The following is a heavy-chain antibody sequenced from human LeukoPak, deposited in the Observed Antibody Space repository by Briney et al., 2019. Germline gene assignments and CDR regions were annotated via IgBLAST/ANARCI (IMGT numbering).Heavy chain of an antibody. J-gene: IGHJ4*02. D-gene: IGHD5-12*01. CDR3: ASGLGGGYHDY. CDR1: GFTFSSYS. CDR2: ISSTSSYI. V-gene: IGHV3-21*01. Sequence: PGGSLRLSCAASGFTFSSYSMSWVRQAPGKGLEWVSSISSTSSYIYYADSVKGRFTISRDNAKNSLYQKINSLRAEDTAVYYCASGLGGGYHDYWGQGTLVTVSS.